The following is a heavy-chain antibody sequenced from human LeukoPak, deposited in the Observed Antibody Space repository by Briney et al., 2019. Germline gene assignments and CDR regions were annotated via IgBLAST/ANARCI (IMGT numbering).Heavy chain of an antibody. Sequence: GVSLRLSCAASRFTFRHYGMHWVRQAPGKGLEWVAVIWYDGSKKYYVDSVKGRFTISRDNSKNTVHLEMNSLRVEDTAVYYCARRLGETTFDYWGQGTLVTVSS. CDR3: ARRLGETTFDY. V-gene: IGHV3-33*01. CDR2: IWYDGSKK. D-gene: IGHD3-16*01. J-gene: IGHJ4*02. CDR1: RFTFRHYG.